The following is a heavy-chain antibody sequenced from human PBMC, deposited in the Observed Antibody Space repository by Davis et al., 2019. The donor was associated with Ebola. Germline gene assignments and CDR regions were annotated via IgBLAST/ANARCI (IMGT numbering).Heavy chain of an antibody. CDR1: EYRFANYW. V-gene: IGHV5-51*01. D-gene: IGHD3-10*01. J-gene: IGHJ2*01. Sequence: GESLKISCQGSEYRFANYWIGWVRQTPGKGLEWMGMIYPSDSDTRYSPSFQGQVIISADQSISTAYLQWNSLQASDTAVYYCARLYGPGHYLNWYFNLWGRGTLITVSS. CDR3: ARLYGPGHYLNWYFNL. CDR2: IYPSDSDT.